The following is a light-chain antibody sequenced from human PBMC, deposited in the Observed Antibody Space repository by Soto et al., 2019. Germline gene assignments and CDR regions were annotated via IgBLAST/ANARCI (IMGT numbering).Light chain of an antibody. CDR1: NSNIGADYG. J-gene: IGLJ3*02. CDR2: GNN. V-gene: IGLV1-40*01. CDR3: QSYGSNRVVLV. Sequence: QSVLTQPPSVSGAPGHRVTISCTGTNSNIGADYGVQWYQQFPGTALKLLIYGNNNRPSGVYDRFSGSKSATTASLSITGRLPGDYADYYCQSYGSNRVVLVFGAGTKLTVL.